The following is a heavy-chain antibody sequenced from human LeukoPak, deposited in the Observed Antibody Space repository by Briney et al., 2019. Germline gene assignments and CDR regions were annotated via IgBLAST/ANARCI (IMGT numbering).Heavy chain of an antibody. V-gene: IGHV3-30-3*01. Sequence: PGGSLRLSCAASGFTFSSYAMHWVRQAPGKGLEWVAVISYDGSNKYYADSVKGRFTISRDNSKNTLYLQMNSLRTEDTAVYYCAKVPPDCSSTSCYTIDYWGQGTLVTVSS. CDR3: AKVPPDCSSTSCYTIDY. CDR2: ISYDGSNK. J-gene: IGHJ4*02. CDR1: GFTFSSYA. D-gene: IGHD2-2*02.